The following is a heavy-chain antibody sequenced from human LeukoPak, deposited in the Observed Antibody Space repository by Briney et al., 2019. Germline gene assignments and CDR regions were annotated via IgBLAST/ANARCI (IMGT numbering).Heavy chain of an antibody. Sequence: GGSLRLSCAASGFTVSSNYMSWVRQAPGKGLEWVSVIYSGGRTYYADSVKGRFTISRDNSKNTLYLQMNSLRAEDTAVYYCAREVGASYFDYWGQGTLVTVSS. CDR2: IYSGGRT. V-gene: IGHV3-53*01. D-gene: IGHD1-26*01. CDR1: GFTVSSNY. J-gene: IGHJ4*02. CDR3: AREVGASYFDY.